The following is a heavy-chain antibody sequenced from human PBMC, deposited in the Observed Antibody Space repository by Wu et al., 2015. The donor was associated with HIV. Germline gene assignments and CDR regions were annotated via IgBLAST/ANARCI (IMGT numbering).Heavy chain of an antibody. Sequence: QVQLVQSGAEVKKPGASVRVSCKTSGYTFTGYYMHWVRQAPGQGLEWMGWINPSSGDTSYSQKLQSRVTMTRDTSISTVYMELSRLRFDDAAVYYCARDPQEVSGRYTHWGQGTLVTVSS. CDR2: INPSSGDT. J-gene: IGHJ4*02. V-gene: IGHV1-2*02. CDR1: GYTFTGYY. D-gene: IGHD6-19*01. CDR3: ARDPQEVSGRYTH.